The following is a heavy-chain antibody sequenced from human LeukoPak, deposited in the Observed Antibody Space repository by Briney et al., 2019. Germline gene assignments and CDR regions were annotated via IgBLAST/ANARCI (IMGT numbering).Heavy chain of an antibody. Sequence: SETLSLTCTVSGGSISSYYWSWIRQPPGKGLEWIGYIYYSGSTNYNPSLKSRVTISVDTSKNQFSLELSSVTAADTAVYYCARVSGSGYRNWFDPWGQGTLVTVSS. CDR3: ARVSGSGYRNWFDP. J-gene: IGHJ5*02. D-gene: IGHD3-22*01. CDR2: IYYSGST. V-gene: IGHV4-59*01. CDR1: GGSISSYY.